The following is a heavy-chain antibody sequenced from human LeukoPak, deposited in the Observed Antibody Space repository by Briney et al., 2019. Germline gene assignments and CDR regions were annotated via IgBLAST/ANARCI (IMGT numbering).Heavy chain of an antibody. CDR3: ARFKSSAWTSLYYFDS. D-gene: IGHD3/OR15-3a*01. J-gene: IGHJ4*02. CDR2: ISSSSSTI. V-gene: IGHV3-48*04. Sequence: AGGSLRLSCAASGFTLSSYSMNWVRQAPGEGLEWVSYISSSSSTIYYADSVKGRFTISRDNAKNSLYLQMNRLRAEDTAVYYCARFKSSAWTSLYYFDSWGQGTLVTVSS. CDR1: GFTLSSYS.